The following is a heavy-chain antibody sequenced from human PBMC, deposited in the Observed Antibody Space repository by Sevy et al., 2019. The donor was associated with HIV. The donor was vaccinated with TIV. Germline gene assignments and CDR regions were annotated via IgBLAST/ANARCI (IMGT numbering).Heavy chain of an antibody. CDR2: ISGSGGST. CDR1: GFTFSSYA. Sequence: GGSLRLSCAASGFTFSSYAMSWVRQAPGKGLEWVSAISGSGGSTYYADSVKGRFTISRDNSKNTLYLQMNSLRAEDTAVYYCAKDSSLIVATSLDVWGLGTTVTVSS. V-gene: IGHV3-23*01. J-gene: IGHJ6*02. CDR3: AKDSSLIVATSLDV. D-gene: IGHD5-12*01.